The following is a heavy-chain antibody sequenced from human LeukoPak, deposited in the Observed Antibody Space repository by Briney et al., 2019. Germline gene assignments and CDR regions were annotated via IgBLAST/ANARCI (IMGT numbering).Heavy chain of an antibody. J-gene: IGHJ4*02. D-gene: IGHD3-10*01. Sequence: PGGSLRLSCEASGFXFNAYAMTWVREAPGKGLQWVSTINPSGQTTFYADSVKGRFTISRDNSKNSLYLQMNSLRVEDTAVYYCAKRRPSAGDNFFDCWGQGTLVTVSS. CDR2: INPSGQTT. CDR1: GFXFNAYA. CDR3: AKRRPSAGDNFFDC. V-gene: IGHV3-23*01.